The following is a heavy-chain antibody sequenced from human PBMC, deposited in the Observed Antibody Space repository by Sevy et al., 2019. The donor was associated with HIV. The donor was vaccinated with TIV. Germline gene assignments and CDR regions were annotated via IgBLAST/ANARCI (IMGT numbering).Heavy chain of an antibody. J-gene: IGHJ4*02. CDR2: IKPDGSEQ. CDR1: GFTFSNYW. CDR3: ARGGVSAPLSGCNY. V-gene: IGHV3-7*03. D-gene: IGHD1-26*01. Sequence: GGSLRLSCATSGFTFSNYWMTWVRHTPGKGLEWVANIKPDGSEQYYADSVKGRFTISRDNAKDSLYLQVSSMVAEDTALYYCARGGVSAPLSGCNYWGQGALVTVSS.